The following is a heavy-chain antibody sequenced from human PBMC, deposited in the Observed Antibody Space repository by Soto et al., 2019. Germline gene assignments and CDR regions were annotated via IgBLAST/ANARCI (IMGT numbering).Heavy chain of an antibody. D-gene: IGHD3-16*01. J-gene: IGHJ4*02. V-gene: IGHV4-39*01. CDR1: GASINNTSYY. CDR2: IYFSGTA. CDR3: ARGAPGPIPNSYFDF. Sequence: LQLQESGPGLVKPSETLSLTCSVSGASINNTSYYWGWIRQSPGKGLEWLGNIYFSGTAYSTPSLRSRGSMSVDTSKNQFSLQLNSMTAADPGVYYCARGAPGPIPNSYFDFWGQGALVTVSS.